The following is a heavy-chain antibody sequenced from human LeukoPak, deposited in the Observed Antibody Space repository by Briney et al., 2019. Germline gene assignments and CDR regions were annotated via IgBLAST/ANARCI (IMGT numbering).Heavy chain of an antibody. J-gene: IGHJ3*02. V-gene: IGHV3-74*01. CDR3: AGGDSSSSWAFDI. CDR2: INDDGTST. Sequence: QSGGSLRLSCAVSGFTLVSPWMHWVRQTPGKGLVWVSRINDDGTSTSYADSVKGRFIISRDNAKNTLYLQMNSLRAEDTAVYYCAGGDSSSSWAFDIWGQGTMVTVSS. CDR1: GFTLVSPW. D-gene: IGHD6-6*01.